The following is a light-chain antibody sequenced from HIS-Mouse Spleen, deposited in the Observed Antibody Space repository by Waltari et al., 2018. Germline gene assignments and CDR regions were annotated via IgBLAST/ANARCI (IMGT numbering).Light chain of an antibody. V-gene: IGKV1-33*01. Sequence: DIQMTPSPSSLSASVGDRFTITCQASQDISNYLNWYQQKPGKAPKLLIYDASNLETGVPSRFSGSGSGTDFTFTISSLQPEDIATYYCQQYDNLPPFTFGPGTKVDIK. CDR3: QQYDNLPPFT. CDR1: QDISNY. J-gene: IGKJ3*01. CDR2: DAS.